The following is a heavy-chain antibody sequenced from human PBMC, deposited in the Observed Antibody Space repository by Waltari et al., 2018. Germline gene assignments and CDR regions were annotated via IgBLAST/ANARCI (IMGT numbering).Heavy chain of an antibody. CDR2: IYHSGTT. CDR1: GASISLNHW. J-gene: IGHJ4*02. Sequence: HVQLHESGPGLVKTSGTLSLTSAISGASISLNHWGSWVRQPPWKGLEWIGEIYHSGTTNYNPSLKSRVTISVDTSKNQFSLQLTSVTAADTAVYYCARGIASADVDYWGQGTLVTVSS. D-gene: IGHD6-13*01. CDR3: ARGIASADVDY. V-gene: IGHV4-4*02.